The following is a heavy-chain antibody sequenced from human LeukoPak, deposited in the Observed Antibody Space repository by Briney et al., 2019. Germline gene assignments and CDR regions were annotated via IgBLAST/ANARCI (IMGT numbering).Heavy chain of an antibody. CDR1: GGSISSYY. D-gene: IGHD1-26*01. V-gene: IGHV4-4*07. CDR3: ARLIYSGSYYRDY. J-gene: IGHJ4*02. Sequence: SETLSLTCTVSGGSISSYYWSWIRQPPGKGLEWIGRIYTSGSTNYNPSLKSRVTMSVDTSKNQFSLKLSSVTAADTAVYYCARLIYSGSYYRDYWGQGTLVTVSS. CDR2: IYTSGST.